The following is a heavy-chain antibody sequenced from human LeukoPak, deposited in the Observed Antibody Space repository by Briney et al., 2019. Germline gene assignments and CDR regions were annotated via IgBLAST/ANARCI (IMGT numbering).Heavy chain of an antibody. CDR2: INSDGSST. Sequence: GGSLRLSCAASGFTFSSYSMHWVRQAPGKGLVWVSRINSDGSSTSYADSVKGRFTISRDNAKNTLYLQMNSLRAEDTAVYYCASEGSSWYYFDYWGQGTLVTVSS. D-gene: IGHD6-13*01. V-gene: IGHV3-74*01. CDR3: ASEGSSWYYFDY. J-gene: IGHJ4*02. CDR1: GFTFSSYS.